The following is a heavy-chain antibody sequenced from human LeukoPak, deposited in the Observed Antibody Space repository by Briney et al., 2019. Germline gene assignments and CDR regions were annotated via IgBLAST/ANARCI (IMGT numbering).Heavy chain of an antibody. CDR2: ISGSGGST. D-gene: IGHD3-22*01. CDR1: GFTFSSYA. CDR3: AKDRTAYYYDSSGPDVYFDY. J-gene: IGHJ4*02. V-gene: IGHV3-23*01. Sequence: PGGSLRLSCAASGFTFSSYAMSWVRQAPGKGLEWVSAISGSGGSTYYADSVKGRFTISRDNSKNTLYLQMNSLRAEDTAVYYCAKDRTAYYYDSSGPDVYFDYWAREPWSPSPQ.